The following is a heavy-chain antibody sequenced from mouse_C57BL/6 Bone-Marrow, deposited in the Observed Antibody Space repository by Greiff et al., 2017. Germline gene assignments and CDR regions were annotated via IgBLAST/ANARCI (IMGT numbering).Heavy chain of an antibody. J-gene: IGHJ3*01. CDR3: ARSVWGFAY. V-gene: IGHV1-4*01. CDR2: INPSSGYT. D-gene: IGHD2-10*02. CDR1: GYTFTSYT. Sequence: LQESGAELARPGASVKMSCKASGYTFTSYTMHWVKQRPGQGLEWIGYINPSSGYTKYNQKFKDKATLTADKSSSTAYMQLSSLTSEDSAVXYCARSVWGFAYWGQGTLVTVSA.